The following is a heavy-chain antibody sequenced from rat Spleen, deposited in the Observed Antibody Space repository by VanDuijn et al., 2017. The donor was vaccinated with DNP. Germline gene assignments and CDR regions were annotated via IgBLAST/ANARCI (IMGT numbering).Heavy chain of an antibody. CDR3: ARMGYNSARGYFDY. Sequence: EVQLQESGPGLVKPSQSLSLTCSVTGYSITSNYWGWIRKFPGNKMEWIGHISYSGSTSYNPSLKSRISITRDTSKNQFFLQVNSVTTEDTATYYCARMGYNSARGYFDYWGQGVMVTVSS. CDR1: GYSITSNY. J-gene: IGHJ2*01. V-gene: IGHV3-1*01. CDR2: ISYSGST. D-gene: IGHD4-3*01.